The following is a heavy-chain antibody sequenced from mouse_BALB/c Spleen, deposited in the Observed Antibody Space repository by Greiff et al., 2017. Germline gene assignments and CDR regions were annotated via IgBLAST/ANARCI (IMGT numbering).Heavy chain of an antibody. J-gene: IGHJ4*01. CDR1: GYTFTSYW. CDR3: ARRTYYGNYGYAMDY. D-gene: IGHD2-10*01. CDR2: IYPGDGDT. Sequence: VQRVESGAELARPGASVKLSCKASGYTFTSYWMQWVKQRPGQGLEWIGAIYPGDGDTRYTQKFKGKATLTADKSSSTAYMQLSSLASEDSAVYYCARRTYYGNYGYAMDYWGQGTSVTVSS. V-gene: IGHV1-87*01.